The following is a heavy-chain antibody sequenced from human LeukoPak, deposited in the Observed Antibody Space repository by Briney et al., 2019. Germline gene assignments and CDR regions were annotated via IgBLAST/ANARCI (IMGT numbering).Heavy chain of an antibody. CDR3: ARDSGRFDVFDI. CDR2: IYAGSGRHT. V-gene: IGHV3-53*05. J-gene: IGHJ3*02. Sequence: GGSLRLSCSASGFTVRSNYMSWVREAPGKGVEWVSVIYAGSGRHTYYADSVKGRFTISRDTSKNTLYLQMNRLRPEDTAVYYCARDSGRFDVFDIWGQGTMVTVSS. D-gene: IGHD3-10*01. CDR1: GFTVRSNY.